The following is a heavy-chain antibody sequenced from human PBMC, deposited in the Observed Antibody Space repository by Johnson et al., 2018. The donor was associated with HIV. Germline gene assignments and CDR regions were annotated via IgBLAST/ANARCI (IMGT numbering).Heavy chain of an antibody. Sequence: VQLVESGGGLVKPGGSLRLSCAASGFTFSNAWMSWVRQAPGKGLEWVGRIKSKYHDEPTDYAAPVKGRFAISRDDSKNTVYLQMNSLKAEDTAVYYCTTGSCIDGVCYAFDVWGQGTMVTVSS. CDR3: TTGSCIDGVCYAFDV. V-gene: IGHV3-15*01. CDR1: GFTFSNAW. J-gene: IGHJ3*01. CDR2: IKSKYHDEPT. D-gene: IGHD2-8*01.